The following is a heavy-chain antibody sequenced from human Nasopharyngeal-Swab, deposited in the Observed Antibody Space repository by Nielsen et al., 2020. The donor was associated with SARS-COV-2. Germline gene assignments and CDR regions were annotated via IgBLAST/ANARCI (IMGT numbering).Heavy chain of an antibody. CDR1: GFSLYTRGMC. CDR2: TDWDGDR. Sequence: SGPTLLKPTETLTLTCTISGFSLYTRGMCVSWIRQPPGKAPEWLARTDWDGDRYYNPSLKTRLTISRDIAKSQVVLTMTNMAPMDTATYYCTREQPSGDYDYYGMDVWGRGTTVTVSS. V-gene: IGHV2-70*11. J-gene: IGHJ6*02. CDR3: TREQPSGDYDYYGMDV. D-gene: IGHD1-1*01.